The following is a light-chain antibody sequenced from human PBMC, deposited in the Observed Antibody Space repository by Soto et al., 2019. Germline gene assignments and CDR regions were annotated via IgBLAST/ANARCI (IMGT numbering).Light chain of an antibody. CDR1: QRVNNR. J-gene: IGKJ2*01. CDR3: QMYNNWPPRYT. Sequence: EIVMTQSPSTLSVSPGDRATLSCRASQRVNNRLAWYQKRPSQPPQLLIYAASTRATGTPARFTGSGSGTEFTLTVSSLQSEDFAIYYCQMYNNWPPRYTFGPGTKL. V-gene: IGKV3-15*01. CDR2: AAS.